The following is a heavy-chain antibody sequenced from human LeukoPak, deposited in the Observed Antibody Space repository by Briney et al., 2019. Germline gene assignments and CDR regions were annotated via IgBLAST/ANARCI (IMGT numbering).Heavy chain of an antibody. CDR3: ARDGARLIAAAGLDI. V-gene: IGHV3-66*01. CDR1: GFTLSSNY. D-gene: IGHD6-13*01. J-gene: IGHJ3*02. CDR2: IYSGGST. Sequence: PGGSLRLSCAASGFTLSSNYMSWVRQAPGKGLEWVSVIYSGGSTYYADSVKGRFTISRDNSKNTLYLQMNSLRAEDTAVYYCARDGARLIAAAGLDIWGQGTMVTVSS.